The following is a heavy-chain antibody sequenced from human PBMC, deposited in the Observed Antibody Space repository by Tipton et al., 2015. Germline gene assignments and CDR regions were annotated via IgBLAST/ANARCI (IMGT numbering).Heavy chain of an antibody. J-gene: IGHJ4*02. Sequence: TLSLTCTVYGGSISSTSYYWGWIRQPPGKGLEWIGSIYYSGSPYYNPSLKSRITITFDTSKNQFSLRLNSVTAADTAVYYCARHGAETTIIDYLGQGSLVTVSS. V-gene: IGHV4-39*01. CDR3: ARHGAETTIIDY. D-gene: IGHD5-12*01. CDR1: GGSISSTSYY. CDR2: IYYSGSP.